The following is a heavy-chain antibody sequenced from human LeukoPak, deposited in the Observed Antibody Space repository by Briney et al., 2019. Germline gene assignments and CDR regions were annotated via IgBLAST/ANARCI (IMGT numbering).Heavy chain of an antibody. V-gene: IGHV4-34*01. CDR3: ARKVSIRGGFH. CDR2: INHSGST. Sequence: SETLSLTCAVYGGSFSGYYWSWIRQPPGKGLEWIGEINHSGSTNYNPSLKSRVIISVDTSKNQFSLKLISVTAADTAVYYCARKVSIRGGFHWGQGTLVTVSS. CDR1: GGSFSGYY. J-gene: IGHJ4*02. D-gene: IGHD2-21*01.